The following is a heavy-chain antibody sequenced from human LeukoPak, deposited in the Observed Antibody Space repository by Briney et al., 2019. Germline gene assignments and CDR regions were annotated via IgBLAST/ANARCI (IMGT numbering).Heavy chain of an antibody. J-gene: IGHJ4*02. CDR1: GYTFTSYD. CDR3: ARGLYSSGWYELDY. D-gene: IGHD6-19*01. CDR2: MNPNSGNT. V-gene: IGHV1-8*01. Sequence: GASVKVSCKASGYTFTSYDINWVRQATGQGLEWMGWMNPNSGNTGYAQKFQGRATMTRNTSISTAYMELSSLRSEDTAVYYCARGLYSSGWYELDYWGQGTLVTVSS.